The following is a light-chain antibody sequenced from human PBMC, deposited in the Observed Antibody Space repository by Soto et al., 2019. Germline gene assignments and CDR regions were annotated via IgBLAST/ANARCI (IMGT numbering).Light chain of an antibody. CDR1: SSDIGGYNF. CDR2: DVS. Sequence: QSVLTQPASVSRSPGQSITNSCTGTSSDIGGYNFVSWYQQHPDKSPKLIIYDVSNRPSGVSNRFSGSKSGNTASLTISGLQAEDEADYYCGSYTATSTRVFGTGTKVTVL. J-gene: IGLJ1*01. V-gene: IGLV2-14*03. CDR3: GSYTATSTRV.